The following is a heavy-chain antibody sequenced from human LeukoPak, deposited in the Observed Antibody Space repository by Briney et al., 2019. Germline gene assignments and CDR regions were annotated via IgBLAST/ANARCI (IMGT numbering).Heavy chain of an antibody. V-gene: IGHV4-39*01. CDR3: ARRLYDILTGYFR. CDR1: GGSISSSSYY. J-gene: IGHJ4*02. D-gene: IGHD3-9*01. Sequence: SETLSLTCSVSGGSISSSSYYWGWIRQPPGKGLEWIGSIYYSGSTYYNPSLKSRVTISVDTSKNQFPLKLSSVTAADTAVYYCARRLYDILTGYFRWGQGTLVTVSS. CDR2: IYYSGST.